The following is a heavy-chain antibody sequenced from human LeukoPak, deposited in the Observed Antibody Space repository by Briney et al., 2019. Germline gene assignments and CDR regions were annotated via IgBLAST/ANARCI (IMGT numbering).Heavy chain of an antibody. V-gene: IGHV4-39*01. CDR3: QSRFLEWLLDY. CDR1: GDSIRSNNYY. CDR2: IYDTGST. Sequence: SQTLSLTCTVSGDSIRSNNYYWGWIRQPPGKGLEWIGSIYDTGSTFYNPSLKSRVIISVDTSKNQFSLKLSSVTAADTAVYYCQSRFLEWLLDYWGQGTLVTVSS. J-gene: IGHJ4*02. D-gene: IGHD3-3*01.